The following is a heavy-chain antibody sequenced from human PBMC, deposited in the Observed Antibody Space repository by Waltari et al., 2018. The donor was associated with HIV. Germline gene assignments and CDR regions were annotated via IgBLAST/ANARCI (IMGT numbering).Heavy chain of an antibody. CDR2: RKEDGNEK. CDR3: ARDRWGIVATGHLDF. Sequence: EVQLVESGGGLVQPGGSLRLSCAASGFTFSKYWMSWVRQAPGKGLEWVANRKEDGNEKYYVDSVKGRFTISRDNAKDSLYLQMSSLRAEDTAVYYCARDRWGIVATGHLDFWGQGTLVTVSS. CDR1: GFTFSKYW. D-gene: IGHD5-12*01. J-gene: IGHJ4*02. V-gene: IGHV3-7*01.